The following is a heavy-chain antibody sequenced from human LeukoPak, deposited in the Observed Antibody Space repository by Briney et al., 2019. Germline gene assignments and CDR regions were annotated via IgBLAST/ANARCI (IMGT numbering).Heavy chain of an antibody. Sequence: GGSLRLSCAASGFNFKNYAMHWVRQAPGKGLEWVAFIWSDENNKYYADSVKGRFTISRDNSKNTLYLQMNSLRAEDTAVYYCAKDTVRAEYFDYWGQGTLVTVSS. CDR1: GFNFKNYA. V-gene: IGHV3-30*02. CDR2: IWSDENNK. J-gene: IGHJ4*02. CDR3: AKDTVRAEYFDY. D-gene: IGHD4-11*01.